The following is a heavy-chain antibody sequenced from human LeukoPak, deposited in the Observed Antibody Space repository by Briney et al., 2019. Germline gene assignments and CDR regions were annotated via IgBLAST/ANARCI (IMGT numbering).Heavy chain of an antibody. Sequence: GGSPRLSCAASGFTFSSYEMNWVRQAPGKGLEWVSYISSSGSTIYYADSVKGRFTISRDNAKNSLYLQMNSLRAEDTAVYYCARDRLYGDYALFDYWGQGTLVTVSS. CDR2: ISSSGSTI. V-gene: IGHV3-48*03. J-gene: IGHJ4*02. CDR3: ARDRLYGDYALFDY. D-gene: IGHD4-17*01. CDR1: GFTFSSYE.